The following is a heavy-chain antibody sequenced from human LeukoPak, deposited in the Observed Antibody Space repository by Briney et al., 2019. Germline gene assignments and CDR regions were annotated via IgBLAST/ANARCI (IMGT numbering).Heavy chain of an antibody. CDR2: FDPKNGDT. J-gene: IGHJ4*02. Sequence: ASVKVSRKASGYTLTELSMHWVRQAPGQGLEWMGGFDPKNGDTNYAQKFQGRVTMTKDTSTDTAYMELSRLRSEDTAVYYCAGVPYYDGSGSPYWGQGTLVTVSS. CDR3: AGVPYYDGSGSPY. D-gene: IGHD3-10*01. CDR1: GYTLTELS. V-gene: IGHV1-24*01.